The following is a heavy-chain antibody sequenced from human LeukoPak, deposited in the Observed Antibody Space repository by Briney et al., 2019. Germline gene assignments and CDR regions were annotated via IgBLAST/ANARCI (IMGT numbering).Heavy chain of an antibody. J-gene: IGHJ4*02. CDR1: GFAFSSYS. Sequence: GGSLRLSCAASGFAFSSYSMNWIRQAPGKGLEWVSSISSSTSYIYYADSVKGRFTISKDNAKNSLYLQMNSLRAEDTAVYYCARAGGSTVSHSDYWGQGTLVTVSS. CDR2: ISSSTSYI. CDR3: ARAGGSTVSHSDY. D-gene: IGHD4-17*01. V-gene: IGHV3-21*01.